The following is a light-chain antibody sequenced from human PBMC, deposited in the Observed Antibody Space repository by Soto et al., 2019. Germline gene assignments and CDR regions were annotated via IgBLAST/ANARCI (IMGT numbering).Light chain of an antibody. Sequence: DIVMTQSPLSLPVTPGEPASISCRSSQSLRHSIGYNYLDWYLQKPGHPPQLLIFEVSNHFSGVSDRFSGSGSGTDFTLKISRVEAEDVGVYYCMQSVQFPRTFGGGTKVEIK. J-gene: IGKJ4*01. CDR3: MQSVQFPRT. V-gene: IGKV2D-29*01. CDR1: QSLRHSIGYNY. CDR2: EVS.